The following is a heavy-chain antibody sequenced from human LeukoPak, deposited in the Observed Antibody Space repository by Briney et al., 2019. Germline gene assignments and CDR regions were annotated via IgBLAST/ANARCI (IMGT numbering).Heavy chain of an antibody. CDR1: GFNFGTFA. J-gene: IGHJ4*02. CDR3: RGTYYYGSGIDGDYFDY. Sequence: GRPLLLSCDASGFNFGTFAMHWVRQAPGEGLEWLAIKWYDGRNKHYSDSVKGRFTMSRDNSKSSLYLQMNSLRAEDTAVYYCRGTYYYGSGIDGDYFDYWGQGTLVTVSS. CDR2: KWYDGRNK. V-gene: IGHV3-33*01. D-gene: IGHD3-10*01.